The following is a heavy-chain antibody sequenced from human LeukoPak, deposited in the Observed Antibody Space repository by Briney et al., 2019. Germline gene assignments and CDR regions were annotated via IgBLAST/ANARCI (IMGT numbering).Heavy chain of an antibody. CDR1: GGSISSYY. J-gene: IGHJ4*02. CDR2: IYYSGSI. Sequence: PAETLSLTCTVSGGSISSYYWSWIRQPPGKGLEWIGYIYYSGSINYNPSLKSRVTISVDTSKNQFSLKLRSVTAADTAVYYCARYSGSYSGFDYWGQGTLVTVSS. D-gene: IGHD1-26*01. V-gene: IGHV4-59*08. CDR3: ARYSGSYSGFDY.